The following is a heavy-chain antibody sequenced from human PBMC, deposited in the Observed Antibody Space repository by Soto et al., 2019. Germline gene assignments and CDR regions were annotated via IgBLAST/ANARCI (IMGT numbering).Heavy chain of an antibody. D-gene: IGHD6-19*01. V-gene: IGHV4-59*01. CDR3: ARSGYSGWSGQYYYYSYGMDV. CDR2: IYYSGST. Sequence: SETLSLTCTVSGGSISSYYWSWIRQPPGKGLEWIGYIYYSGSTNYNPSLKSRVTISVDTSKNQFSLKLSSVTAADTAVYYCARSGYSGWSGQYYYYSYGMDVWGKGTTVTVSS. CDR1: GGSISSYY. J-gene: IGHJ6*04.